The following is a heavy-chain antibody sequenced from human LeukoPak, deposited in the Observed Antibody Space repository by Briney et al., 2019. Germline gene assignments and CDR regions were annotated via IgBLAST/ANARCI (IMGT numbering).Heavy chain of an antibody. V-gene: IGHV4-39*07. CDR1: GGSISTSNYY. J-gene: IGHJ4*02. CDR2: IFYSGST. CDR3: AKFLGVVINNY. D-gene: IGHD3-3*01. Sequence: PSETLSLTCTVSGGSISTSNYYWGWIRQPPGKGLEWIGNIFYSGSTYYGPSLKSRLTISLDTSRNQFSLKLNSVTAADTAVYYCAKFLGVVINNYWGQGTLVTVSS.